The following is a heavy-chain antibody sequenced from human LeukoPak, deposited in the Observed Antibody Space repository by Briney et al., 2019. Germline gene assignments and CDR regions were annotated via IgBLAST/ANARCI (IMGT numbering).Heavy chain of an antibody. Sequence: SETLSLTCAVYGGSFSGYYWSWIRQPPGKGLEWIGEINDRGSTNYNLSLKSRVTISVDTSKNQFSLKLSSVTAADTAVYYCARDPVSSGWSGGDAFDIWGQGTMVTVSS. CDR3: ARDPVSSGWSGGDAFDI. D-gene: IGHD6-19*01. V-gene: IGHV4-34*01. J-gene: IGHJ3*02. CDR2: INDRGST. CDR1: GGSFSGYY.